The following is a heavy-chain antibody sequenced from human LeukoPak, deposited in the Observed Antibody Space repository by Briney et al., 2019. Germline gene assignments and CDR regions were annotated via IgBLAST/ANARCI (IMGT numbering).Heavy chain of an antibody. D-gene: IGHD3-3*01. CDR1: GYSFTSYG. CDR2: ISPYNGNA. Sequence: GASVKVSCKASGYSFTSYGITWVRQAPGQGLEWMGWISPYNGNAKYAQKLQGRVTMTTDTSTNTAYMELRSLRSDDTAVYYCTRGQDFWSGYSYLDYWGQGTLVTVSS. J-gene: IGHJ4*02. CDR3: TRGQDFWSGYSYLDY. V-gene: IGHV1-18*01.